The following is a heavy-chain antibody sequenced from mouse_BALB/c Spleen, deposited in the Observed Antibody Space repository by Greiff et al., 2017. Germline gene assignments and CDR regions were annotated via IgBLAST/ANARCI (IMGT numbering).Heavy chain of an antibody. V-gene: IGHV5-6-3*01. Sequence: EVQLVESGGGLVQPGGSLKLSCAASGFTFSSYGMSWVRQTPDKRLELVATINSNGGSTYYPDSVKGRFTISRDNAKNTLYLQMSSLKSEDTAMYYCARDGSIWYFDVWGAGTTVTVSS. CDR3: ARDGSIWYFDV. D-gene: IGHD1-1*01. CDR1: GFTFSSYG. CDR2: INSNGGST. J-gene: IGHJ1*01.